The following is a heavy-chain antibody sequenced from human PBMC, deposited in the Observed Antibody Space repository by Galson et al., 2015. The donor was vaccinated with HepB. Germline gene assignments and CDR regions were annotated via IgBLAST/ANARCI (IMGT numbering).Heavy chain of an antibody. CDR3: ARDRADGGYDGIFDY. Sequence: SLRLSCAASGFTFSSYGMHWVRQAPGKGLEWVAVIWYDGSNKYYADSVKGRFTISRDNSKNTLYLQMNSLRAEDTAVYYCARDRADGGYDGIFDYWGQGTLVTVSS. CDR1: GFTFSSYG. CDR2: IWYDGSNK. J-gene: IGHJ4*02. D-gene: IGHD5-12*01. V-gene: IGHV3-33*01.